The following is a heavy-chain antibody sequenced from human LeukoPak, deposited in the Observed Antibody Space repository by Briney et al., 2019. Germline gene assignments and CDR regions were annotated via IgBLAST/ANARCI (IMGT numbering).Heavy chain of an antibody. Sequence: ASVKVSCKASGGTFSSYAISWVRQAPGQGLEWMGGIIPIFGTANYAQKFQGRVTITTDESTSTAYMELSSLRSEDTAVYYCARANLVFGVVIIPHYFDYWGQGTLVTVS. V-gene: IGHV1-69*05. CDR2: IIPIFGTA. J-gene: IGHJ4*02. CDR3: ARANLVFGVVIIPHYFDY. CDR1: GGTFSSYA. D-gene: IGHD3-3*01.